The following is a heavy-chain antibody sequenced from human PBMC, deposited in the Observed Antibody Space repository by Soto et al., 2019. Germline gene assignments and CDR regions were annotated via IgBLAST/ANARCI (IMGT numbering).Heavy chain of an antibody. J-gene: IGHJ6*02. CDR2: ISSSSSYI. CDR1: GFTFSSSS. CDR3: ARDLTTDGVYNYYYYGMDV. D-gene: IGHD1-1*01. V-gene: IGHV3-21*01. Sequence: PGGSLRLSCAASGFTFSSSSMNWVRQAPGKGLEWVSSISSSSSYIYYADSVKGRFTISRDNAKNSLYLQMNSLRAEDTAVYYCARDLTTDGVYNYYYYGMDVWGQGTTVTVSS.